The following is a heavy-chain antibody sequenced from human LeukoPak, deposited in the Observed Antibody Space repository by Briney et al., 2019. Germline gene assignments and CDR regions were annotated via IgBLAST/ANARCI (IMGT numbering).Heavy chain of an antibody. CDR3: ARGRGSQGDFDY. CDR2: IYHSGST. D-gene: IGHD1-26*01. V-gene: IGHV4-38-2*02. J-gene: IGHJ4*02. CDR1: GYSISSGYY. Sequence: SEILSLTCTVSGYSISSGYYWGWIRQPPGKGLEWIGSIYHSGSTYYNPSLKSRVTISVDTSKNQFSLKLSSVAAADTAVYYCARGRGSQGDFDYWGQGTLVTVSS.